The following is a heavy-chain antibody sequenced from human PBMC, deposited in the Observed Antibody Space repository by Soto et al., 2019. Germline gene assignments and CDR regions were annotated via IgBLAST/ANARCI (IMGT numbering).Heavy chain of an antibody. D-gene: IGHD2-15*01. Sequence: PGESLKISCKGSGYSFTSYWIGWVRQMPGKGLEWMGIIYPGDSDTRYSPSFQGQVTTSADKSISTAYLQWSSLKASDTAMYYCARHGLGYCSGGSCYSGYYYGMDVWGQGTTVTVSS. CDR1: GYSFTSYW. V-gene: IGHV5-51*01. J-gene: IGHJ6*02. CDR2: IYPGDSDT. CDR3: ARHGLGYCSGGSCYSGYYYGMDV.